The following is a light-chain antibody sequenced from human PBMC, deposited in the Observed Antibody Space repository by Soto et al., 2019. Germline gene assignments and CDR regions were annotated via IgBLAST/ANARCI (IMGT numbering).Light chain of an antibody. CDR1: QSVSSN. Sequence: EIVMTQSPATPSVSPGERATLSCRASQSVSSNLAWYQQRPGQAPRLLMYAASSRATGIPDRFSGSGSGTDFTLTIRRLEPEDFAVYYCQQYGSSPRTFGGGTKVDI. CDR2: AAS. CDR3: QQYGSSPRT. V-gene: IGKV3-20*01. J-gene: IGKJ4*01.